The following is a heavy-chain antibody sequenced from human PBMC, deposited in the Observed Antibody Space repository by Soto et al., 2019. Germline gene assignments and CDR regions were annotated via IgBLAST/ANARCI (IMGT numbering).Heavy chain of an antibody. CDR1: GGSISSGDYY. V-gene: IGHV4-30-4*01. Sequence: SETLSLTCTVSGGSISSGDYYWSWIRQPPGKGLEWIGYIYYSGSTYYNPSLKSRVTISVDTSKNQLSLKLSSVTAADTAVYYCASYCSSTSCYVFDYWGQGTMVTVSS. D-gene: IGHD2-2*01. CDR3: ASYCSSTSCYVFDY. CDR2: IYYSGST. J-gene: IGHJ4*02.